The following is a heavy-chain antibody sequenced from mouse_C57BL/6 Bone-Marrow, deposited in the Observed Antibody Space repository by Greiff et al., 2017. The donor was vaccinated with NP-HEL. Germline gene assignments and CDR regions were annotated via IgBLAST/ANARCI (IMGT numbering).Heavy chain of an antibody. CDR1: GYTFTSYW. J-gene: IGHJ3*01. V-gene: IGHV1-53*01. CDR2: INPSNGGT. Sequence: VQLQQSGTELVKPGASVKLSCKASGYTFTSYWMHWVKQRPGQGLEWIGNINPSNGGTNYNEKFKSKATLTVDKSSSTAYMQLSSLTSEDSAVYYCARSAPYYGTWPSYWGQGTLVTVSA. D-gene: IGHD1-1*01. CDR3: ARSAPYYGTWPSY.